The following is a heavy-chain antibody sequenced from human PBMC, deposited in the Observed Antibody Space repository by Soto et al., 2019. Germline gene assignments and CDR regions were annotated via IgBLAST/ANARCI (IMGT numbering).Heavy chain of an antibody. CDR3: ARGDSSGYYFDY. D-gene: IGHD3-22*01. CDR1: GGTFSSYA. J-gene: IGHJ4*02. CDR2: IIPIFGTA. V-gene: IGHV1-69*13. Sequence: SVKVSCKASGGTFSSYAISWVRQAPGQGLEWMGGIIPIFGTANYAQKFQGRVTITADESTSTAYMELSSLRSEDTAVYYCARGDSSGYYFDYWGQGTLVTVSS.